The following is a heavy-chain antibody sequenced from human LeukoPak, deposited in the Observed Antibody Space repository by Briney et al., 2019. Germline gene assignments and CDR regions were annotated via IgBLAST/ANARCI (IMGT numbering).Heavy chain of an antibody. V-gene: IGHV4-39*01. J-gene: IGHJ4*02. Sequence: RSSETLSLTCTVSGGPISSSSYYWGWIRQPPGKGLEWIGSIYYSGSTYYNPSLKSRFTIFVDTSKNQFSLKLSSVTAADTAVYYCATTYYDYVWGSYRHDYWGQGTLVTVSS. CDR1: GGPISSSSYY. CDR2: IYYSGST. CDR3: ATTYYDYVWGSYRHDY. D-gene: IGHD3-16*02.